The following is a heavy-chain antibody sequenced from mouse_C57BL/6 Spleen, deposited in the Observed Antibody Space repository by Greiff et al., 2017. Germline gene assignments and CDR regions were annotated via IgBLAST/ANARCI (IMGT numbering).Heavy chain of an antibody. CDR1: GYTFTSYW. CDR2: IDPSDSYT. Sequence: VQLQQPGAELVKPGASVKLSCKASGYTFTSYWMHWVKQRPGQGLEWIGEIDPSDSYTNYNQKFKGKATLTVDTSSSTAYMQLSSLTSEDSAVYYCTRGYGSSYWYFDVWGTGTTVTVSS. V-gene: IGHV1-50*01. CDR3: TRGYGSSYWYFDV. J-gene: IGHJ1*03. D-gene: IGHD1-1*01.